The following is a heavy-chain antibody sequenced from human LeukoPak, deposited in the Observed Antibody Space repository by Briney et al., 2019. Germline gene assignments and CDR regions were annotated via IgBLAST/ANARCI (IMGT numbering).Heavy chain of an antibody. CDR2: IYTSGST. CDR3: AREQQWLKDGGFDY. V-gene: IGHV4-61*02. CDR1: GGSISSGSYY. Sequence: PSETLSLTCTLSGGSISSGSYYWSWIRQPAGKGLEWIGRIYTSGSTNYNPSLKSRVTISVDTSKNQFSLKLSSVTAADTAVYYCAREQQWLKDGGFDYWGQGTLVTVSS. J-gene: IGHJ4*02. D-gene: IGHD6-19*01.